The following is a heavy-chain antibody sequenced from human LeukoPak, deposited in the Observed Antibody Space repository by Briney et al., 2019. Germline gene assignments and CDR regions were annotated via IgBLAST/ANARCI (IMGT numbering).Heavy chain of an antibody. D-gene: IGHD3-9*01. CDR3: AKAANYDILTGYYLDY. CDR2: ISYDGSNK. V-gene: IGHV3-30*04. Sequence: GGSLRLSCAASGFTFSSYAMHWVRQAPGKGLEWVAVISYDGSNKYYADSVKGRFTISRDNSKNTLYLQMNNLGAEDTAIYYCAKAANYDILTGYYLDYWGQGTLVTVSS. J-gene: IGHJ4*02. CDR1: GFTFSSYA.